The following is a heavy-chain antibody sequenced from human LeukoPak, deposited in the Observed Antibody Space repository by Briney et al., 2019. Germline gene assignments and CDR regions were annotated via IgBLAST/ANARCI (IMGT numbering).Heavy chain of an antibody. CDR3: ARGPQPPQQLNTWYFDL. V-gene: IGHV4-34*01. Sequence: SETLSLTCAVYGGSFSGYYWSWIRQPPGKGLEWIGEINHSGSTNYNPSLKSRITISVDTSKNQFSLKLSSVTAADTAVYYCARGPQPPQQLNTWYFDLWGRGTLVTVSS. D-gene: IGHD6-13*01. J-gene: IGHJ2*01. CDR1: GGSFSGYY. CDR2: INHSGST.